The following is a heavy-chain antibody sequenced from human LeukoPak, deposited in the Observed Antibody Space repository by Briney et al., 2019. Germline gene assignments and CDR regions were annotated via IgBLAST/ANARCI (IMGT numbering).Heavy chain of an antibody. D-gene: IGHD2-2*01. CDR1: GFTFILDG. Sequence: GGALRLSCAASGFTFILDGMHSARQAPGTGLEGVAFLRYHGNNKHYADSVKGRLTISKDNSKNILSLQMTSITAEDTAVYYWGACTSRYYYYYYMDVWGKETTVTVSS. V-gene: IGHV3-30*02. J-gene: IGHJ6*03. CDR3: GACTSRYYYYYYMDV. CDR2: LRYHGNNK.